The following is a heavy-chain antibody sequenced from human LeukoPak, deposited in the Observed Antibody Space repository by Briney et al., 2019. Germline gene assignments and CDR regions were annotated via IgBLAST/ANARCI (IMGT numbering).Heavy chain of an antibody. V-gene: IGHV3-23*01. Sequence: GGSLRLSCAASGFSFSSFAMSWVRQAPGKGLEWVSSLTGIGGSTYYADSVKGRFTISGDNSKNTLYLQMNSLRAEDTAVYYCARVPMYYDSSGYFRYWGQGTLVTVSS. CDR2: LTGIGGST. D-gene: IGHD3-22*01. J-gene: IGHJ4*02. CDR3: ARVPMYYDSSGYFRY. CDR1: GFSFSSFA.